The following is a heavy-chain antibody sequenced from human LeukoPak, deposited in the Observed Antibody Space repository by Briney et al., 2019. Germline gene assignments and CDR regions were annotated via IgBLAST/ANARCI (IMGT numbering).Heavy chain of an antibody. CDR3: ARVFYSSGWYGNFDY. CDR1: RFTFSSYA. J-gene: IGHJ4*02. Sequence: GGSLRLSCAASRFTFSSYAMHWVRQAPGKGLEWVAVISYDGSNKYYADSVKGRFTISRDNSKNTLYLQMNSLRAEDTAVYYCARVFYSSGWYGNFDYWGQGTLVTVSS. V-gene: IGHV3-30*04. CDR2: ISYDGSNK. D-gene: IGHD6-19*01.